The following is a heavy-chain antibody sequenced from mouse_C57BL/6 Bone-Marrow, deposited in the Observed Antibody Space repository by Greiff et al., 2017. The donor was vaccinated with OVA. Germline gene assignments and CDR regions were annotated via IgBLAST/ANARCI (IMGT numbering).Heavy chain of an antibody. CDR1: GYTFTDYY. V-gene: IGHV1-76*01. J-gene: IGHJ2*01. CDR2: IYPGSGNT. CDR3: ARGGDY. Sequence: SVKLSCKASGYTFTDYYINWVKQRPGQGLEWIARIYPGSGNTYYNEKFKGKATLTAEKSSSTAYMQLSSLTSEDSAVYFCARGGDYWGQGTTLTVSS.